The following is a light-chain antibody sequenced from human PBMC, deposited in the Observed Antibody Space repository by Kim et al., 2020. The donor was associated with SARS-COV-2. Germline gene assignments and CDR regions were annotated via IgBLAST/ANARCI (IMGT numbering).Light chain of an antibody. CDR2: RNN. CDR3: AAWDDSLSGWV. J-gene: IGLJ3*02. Sequence: ELTQPPSASGTPGQRVTISCSGSSSNIGSNYVYWYQQLPGTAPKLLIYRNNQRPSGVPDRFSGSKSGSSASLAISGLRSEDEADYYCAAWDDSLSGWVFGGGTQLTVL. CDR1: SSNIGSNY. V-gene: IGLV1-47*01.